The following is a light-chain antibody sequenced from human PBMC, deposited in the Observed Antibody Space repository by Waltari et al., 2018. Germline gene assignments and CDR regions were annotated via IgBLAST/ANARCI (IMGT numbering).Light chain of an antibody. V-gene: IGLV2-14*01. J-gene: IGLJ2*01. CDR2: DVS. CDR1: SSDVGGYNY. Sequence: QSALTQPASVSGSPGQSITISCTGTSSDVGGYNYVSWYQQHPGKAPKLMIYDVSMRPSGVSTRFSGSKAGNTASLTISGLQAEDEADYYCSSYTSSNTLVFGGGTMLTVL. CDR3: SSYTSSNTLV.